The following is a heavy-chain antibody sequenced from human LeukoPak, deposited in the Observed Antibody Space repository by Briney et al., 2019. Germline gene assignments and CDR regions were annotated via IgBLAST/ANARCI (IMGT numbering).Heavy chain of an antibody. J-gene: IGHJ3*02. CDR2: INPNSGGT. D-gene: IGHD3-10*01. CDR3: ASLAGSYYYGSGSRWYDAFDI. CDR1: GYTFTGYY. Sequence: GASVKVSCKASGYTFTGYYMHWVRQAPGQGLEWMGWINPNSGGTNYAQKFQGRVTMTRDTSISTAYMELSRLRSDDTVVYYCASLAGSYYYGSGSRWYDAFDIWGQGTMVTVSS. V-gene: IGHV1-2*02.